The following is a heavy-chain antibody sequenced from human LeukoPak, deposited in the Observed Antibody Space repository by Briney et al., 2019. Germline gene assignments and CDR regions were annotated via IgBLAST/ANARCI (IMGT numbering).Heavy chain of an antibody. J-gene: IGHJ4*02. CDR1: GFTVSSNY. CDR2: IYSGGST. D-gene: IGHD3-10*01. CDR3: ARAKFPSMWFGELSNYYFDY. Sequence: GGSLRLSCAASGFTVSSNYMSWVRQAPGKGLEWVSVIYSGGSTYYADSVKGRFTISRDNSKNTLYLQMNSLRAEDTAVYYCARAKFPSMWFGELSNYYFDYWGQGTLVTVSS. V-gene: IGHV3-53*01.